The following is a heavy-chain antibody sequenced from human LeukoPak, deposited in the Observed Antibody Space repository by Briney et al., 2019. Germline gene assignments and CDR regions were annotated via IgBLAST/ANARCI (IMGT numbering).Heavy chain of an antibody. CDR1: GFTFSNYA. Sequence: GGSLRLSCAASGFTFSNYAMTCGRQAPGKGLEWVSIISGSGGSTYYADSVKGRFTISRDNSKNTLYLQMNSLRADDTAVYYCAKDPVGVTTRNYFDYWGQGTLVTVSS. V-gene: IGHV3-23*01. D-gene: IGHD1-26*01. J-gene: IGHJ4*02. CDR3: AKDPVGVTTRNYFDY. CDR2: ISGSGGST.